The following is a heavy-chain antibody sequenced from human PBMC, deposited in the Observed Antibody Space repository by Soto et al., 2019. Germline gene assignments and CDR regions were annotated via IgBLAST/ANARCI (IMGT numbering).Heavy chain of an antibody. CDR2: IDWDDDK. D-gene: IGHD3-10*01. J-gene: IGHJ6*02. CDR1: GFALSTSGVG. CDR3: ALSGYYCSGSWYYYYYGMYV. Sequence: QITLKESGHTLVKPTQTLTLTCTFSGFALSTSGVGVGWIRQPPGKALEWLAPIDWDDDKRYSPSLKSRLTITQYTTKNQVGLTMNNMDPVDTTTYYCALSGYYCSGSWYYYYYGMYVWGQGNTVTVSS. V-gene: IGHV2-5*02.